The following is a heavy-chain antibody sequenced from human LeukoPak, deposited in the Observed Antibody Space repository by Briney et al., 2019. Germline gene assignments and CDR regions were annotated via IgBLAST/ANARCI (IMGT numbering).Heavy chain of an antibody. CDR3: ARDRGYQLLDSGDTGGWFDP. D-gene: IGHD2-2*01. J-gene: IGHJ5*02. CDR2: INHSGST. Sequence: PSETLSLTCAVYGGSFSGYYWSWIRQPPGKGLEWIGEINHSGSTNYNPSLKSRVTISVDTSKNQFSLKLSSVTAADTAVYYCARDRGYQLLDSGDTGGWFDPWGQGTLVTVSS. CDR1: GGSFSGYY. V-gene: IGHV4-34*01.